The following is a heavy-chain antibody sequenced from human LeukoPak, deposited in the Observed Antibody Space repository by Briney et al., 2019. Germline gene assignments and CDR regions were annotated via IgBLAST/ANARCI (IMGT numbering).Heavy chain of an antibody. D-gene: IGHD3-22*01. CDR2: MNPNSGGT. CDR3: ARESPRSGYYYGDDAFDI. CDR1: GYTFTSYD. Sequence: ASVKVSCKASGYTFTSYDINWVRQAPGQGLEWMGWMNPNSGGTNHAQTFQGRVTMTRDTSISTACMELTSLRSDDTAVYYCARESPRSGYYYGDDAFDIWGQGTMVTVSS. V-gene: IGHV1-2*02. J-gene: IGHJ3*02.